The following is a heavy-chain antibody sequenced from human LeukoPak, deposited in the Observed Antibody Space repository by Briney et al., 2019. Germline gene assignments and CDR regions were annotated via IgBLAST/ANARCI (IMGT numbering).Heavy chain of an antibody. CDR3: VKGWIQAVGNFC. D-gene: IGHD5-18*01. V-gene: IGHV3-64D*06. J-gene: IGHJ4*02. CDR2: VSSNVGDT. Sequence: GGSLRLSCSASGFTFSSYSMHWVRQAPGKGLEYVSAVSSNVGDTYYAASVKGRFIISRDNSKSTLYLQMSSLTAEDTAVYYCVKGWIQAVGNFCWGQGTLGTVSS. CDR1: GFTFSSYS.